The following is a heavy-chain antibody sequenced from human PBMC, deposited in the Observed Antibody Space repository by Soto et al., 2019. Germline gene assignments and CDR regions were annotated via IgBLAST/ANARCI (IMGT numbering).Heavy chain of an antibody. CDR3: ARGRALVVVVAAEYYFDY. CDR1: GGSISSSSYY. Sequence: QLQLQESGPGLVKPSETLSLTCTASGGSISSSSYYWGWIRQPPGKGLEWIGSIYYSGSIYYNPSLKSRVTISVDTSKNQFSLKLSSVTAADTAVYYCARGRALVVVVAAEYYFDYWGQGTLVTVSS. D-gene: IGHD2-15*01. CDR2: IYYSGSI. J-gene: IGHJ4*02. V-gene: IGHV4-39*01.